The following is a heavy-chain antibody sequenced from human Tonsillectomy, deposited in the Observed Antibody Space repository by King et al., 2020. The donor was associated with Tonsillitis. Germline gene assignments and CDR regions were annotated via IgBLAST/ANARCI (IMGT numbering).Heavy chain of an antibody. CDR1: GFTFSSYA. CDR2: ISGSGGST. D-gene: IGHD3-22*01. V-gene: IGHV3-23*04. CDR3: ALGITMIVVVITTSGVY. J-gene: IGHJ4*02. Sequence: VQLVESGGGLVQPGGSLRLSCAASGFTFSSYAMSWVRQAPGKGVEWVSAISGSGGSTYYADSVKGRFTISRDNSKNTLYLQMNSLRAEDTAVYYCALGITMIVVVITTSGVYWGQGTLVTVSS.